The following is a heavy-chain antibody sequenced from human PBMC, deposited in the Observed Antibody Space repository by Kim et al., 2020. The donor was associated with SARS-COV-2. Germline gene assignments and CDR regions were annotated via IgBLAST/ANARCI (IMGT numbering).Heavy chain of an antibody. CDR2: IYYSGST. CDR3: ARSRGSDIFTIFGVIDAFDI. D-gene: IGHD3-3*01. J-gene: IGHJ3*02. V-gene: IGHV4-59*13. Sequence: SEILSLTCTVSGGSISSYYWSWIRQPPGKGLEWIGYIYYSGSTNYNPSLKSRVTISVDTSKNQFSLKLSSVTAADTAVYYGARSRGSDIFTIFGVIDAFDIWGQGTMATVSS. CDR1: GGSISSYY.